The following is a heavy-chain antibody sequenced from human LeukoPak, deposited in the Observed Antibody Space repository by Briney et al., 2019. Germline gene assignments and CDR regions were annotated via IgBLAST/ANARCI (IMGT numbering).Heavy chain of an antibody. CDR2: IYSGGST. J-gene: IGHJ6*02. CDR1: GFTFSSYW. V-gene: IGHV3-53*04. CDR3: ATSRYSGSYSDGMDV. D-gene: IGHD1-26*01. Sequence: PGGSLRLSCAASGFTFSSYWMSWVRQAPGKGLEWVSVIYSGGSTYYADSVKGRFTISRHNSKNTLYLQMNSLRAEDTAVYYCATSRYSGSYSDGMDVWGQGTTVTVSS.